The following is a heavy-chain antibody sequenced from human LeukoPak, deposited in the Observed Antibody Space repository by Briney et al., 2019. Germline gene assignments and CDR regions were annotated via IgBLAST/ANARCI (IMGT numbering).Heavy chain of an antibody. J-gene: IGHJ4*02. Sequence: GGSLRLSCAASGFTFNNAWMSWVRQAPGKGLEWVARIKSETDGGATHYAAPVQGRFTISRDDSEKALFLQMNSLKTEDTAVYYCTTGGRNGAFQFDSWGQGTLVTVSS. CDR2: IKSETDGGAT. CDR1: GFTFNNAW. V-gene: IGHV3-15*01. CDR3: TTGGRNGAFQFDS. D-gene: IGHD1-26*01.